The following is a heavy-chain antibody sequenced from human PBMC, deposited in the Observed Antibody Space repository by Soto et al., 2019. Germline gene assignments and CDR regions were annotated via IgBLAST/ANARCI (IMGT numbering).Heavy chain of an antibody. CDR2: ISYDGSNK. CDR1: GFTFSSYA. J-gene: IGHJ4*02. Sequence: GGSLRLSCAASGFTFSSYAMHWVRQAPGKGLEWVAVISYDGSNKYYADSVKGRFTISRDNSKNTLYLQMNSLRAEDTAVYYCASLPRIAAAGTDYWGQGTLVTVSS. CDR3: ASLPRIAAAGTDY. D-gene: IGHD6-13*01. V-gene: IGHV3-30-3*01.